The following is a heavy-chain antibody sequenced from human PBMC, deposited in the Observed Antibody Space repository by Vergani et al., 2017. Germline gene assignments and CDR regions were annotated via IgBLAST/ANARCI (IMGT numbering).Heavy chain of an antibody. CDR1: GGSISSSSYY. J-gene: IGHJ6*02. V-gene: IGHV4-39*01. D-gene: IGHD3-3*01. CDR3: ARARLEWLLYRYYGGGMDV. CDR2: IYYSGST. Sequence: QLQLQESGPGLVKPSETLSLTCTVSGGSISSSSYYWGWIRQPPGKGLEWIGSIYYSGSTYYNPSLKSRVTISVDTSKNQFSLKLSSVTAADTAVYYCARARLEWLLYRYYGGGMDVWGQGTTVTVSS.